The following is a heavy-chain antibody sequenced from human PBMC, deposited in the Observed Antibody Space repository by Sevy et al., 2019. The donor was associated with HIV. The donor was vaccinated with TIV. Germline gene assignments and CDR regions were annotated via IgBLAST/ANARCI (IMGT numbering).Heavy chain of an antibody. CDR2: INADGSST. CDR1: VFTLSNYW. J-gene: IGHJ4*02. D-gene: IGHD4-17*01. V-gene: IGHV3-74*01. CDR3: ARDFVYG. Sequence: GGSLRLSCVASVFTLSNYWMHWVRLAPGKGLVWVSRINADGSSTSYADSVKGRFTISRDNAKNTLYLQMNSLRGEDMAVYYCARDFVYGWGQGTLVTVSS.